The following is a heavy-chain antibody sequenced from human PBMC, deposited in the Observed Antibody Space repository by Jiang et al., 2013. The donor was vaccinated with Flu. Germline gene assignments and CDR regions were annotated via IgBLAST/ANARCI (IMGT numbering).Heavy chain of an antibody. CDR3: ARDPDRWELPFDY. CDR1: GYTFTGYY. D-gene: IGHD1-26*01. CDR2: INPNSGGT. J-gene: IGHJ4*02. Sequence: SGAEVKKPGASVKVSCKASGYTFTGYYMHWVRQAPGQGLEWMGWINPNSGGTNYAQKFQGRVTMTRDTSISTAYMELSRLRSDDTAVYYCARDPDRWELPFDYWGQGTLVTVSS. V-gene: IGHV1-2*02.